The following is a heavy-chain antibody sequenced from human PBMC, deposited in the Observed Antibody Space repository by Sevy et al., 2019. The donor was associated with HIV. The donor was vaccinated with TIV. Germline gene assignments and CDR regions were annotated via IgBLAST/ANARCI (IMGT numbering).Heavy chain of an antibody. CDR2: IQYDGSVK. CDR1: GFSFSSYG. D-gene: IGHD2-21*01. CDR3: VKEGGGEGGDH. Sequence: GGSLRLSCAASGFSFSSYGMHWVRQAPGKGLEWMSYIQYDGSVKDYAYSVKGRFTISRDNSKNTLYLQMNSLRVEDTAVFYCVKEGGGEGGDHWGQGTLVTVSS. J-gene: IGHJ4*02. V-gene: IGHV3-30*02.